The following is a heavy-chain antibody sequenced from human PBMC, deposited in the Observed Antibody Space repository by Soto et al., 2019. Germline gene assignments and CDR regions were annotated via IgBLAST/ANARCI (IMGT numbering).Heavy chain of an antibody. D-gene: IGHD3-10*02. V-gene: IGHV4-34*01. CDR3: VGGRSRLVGFDY. CDR1: TESFSHYY. CDR2: IDHSGNT. J-gene: IGHJ4*02. Sequence: QVQLXQWGAGLXXPSEXLSLTCAVKTESFSHYYWIWXXXPXXKGLEWIGEIDHSGNTNYSPSXXXXXXXXXXXXXXXXXXXXXXXTAADTAEYYCVGGRSRLVGFDYWGQGTQVTVSS.